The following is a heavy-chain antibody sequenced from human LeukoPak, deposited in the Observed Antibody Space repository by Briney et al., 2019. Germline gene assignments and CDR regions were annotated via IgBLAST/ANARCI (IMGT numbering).Heavy chain of an antibody. CDR2: MNPNSGNT. J-gene: IGHJ6*03. CDR3: ARGSSSWIPYYYYMDV. Sequence: ASVKVSCKASGYTFTSYDINWLRQATGQGLEWMGWMNPNSGNTGYAQKFQGRVTMTRNTSISTAYMELSSLRSEDTAVYYCARGSSSWIPYYYYMDVWGKGTTVTVSS. CDR1: GYTFTSYD. D-gene: IGHD6-13*01. V-gene: IGHV1-8*01.